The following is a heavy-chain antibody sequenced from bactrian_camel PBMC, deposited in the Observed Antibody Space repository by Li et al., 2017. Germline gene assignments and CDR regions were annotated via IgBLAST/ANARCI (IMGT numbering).Heavy chain of an antibody. CDR1: GHVISSYL. CDR2: VYGGGGSA. D-gene: IGHD5*01. V-gene: IGHV3S31*01. CDR3: AAGTSTGFPFRESAYPY. Sequence: VQLVESGGGSALAEGSVRLSCAASGHVISSYLLGWFRQAPGKEREGVAAVYGGGGSAYYADSVKGRFTISQDDAHTLSLQMNNLKPEDTAVYYCAAGTSTGFPFRESAYPYWGQGTQVTVSS. J-gene: IGHJ4*01.